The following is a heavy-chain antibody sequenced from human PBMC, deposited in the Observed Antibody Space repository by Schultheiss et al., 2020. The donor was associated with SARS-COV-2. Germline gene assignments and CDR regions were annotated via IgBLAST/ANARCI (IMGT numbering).Heavy chain of an antibody. D-gene: IGHD3-3*01. V-gene: IGHV4-61*08. Sequence: SETLSLTCTVSGGSISSGGYYWSWIRQPPGKGLEWIGYIYYSGSTYYNPSLKSRVTISVDTSKNQFSLKLSSVTAADTAVYYCARVPLPFGYYDFWSGYDYWYFDLWGRGTLVTVSS. J-gene: IGHJ2*01. CDR1: GGSISSGGYY. CDR3: ARVPLPFGYYDFWSGYDYWYFDL. CDR2: IYYSGST.